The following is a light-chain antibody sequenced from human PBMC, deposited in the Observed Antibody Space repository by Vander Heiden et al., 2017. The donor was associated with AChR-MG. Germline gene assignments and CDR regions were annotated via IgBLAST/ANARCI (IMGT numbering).Light chain of an antibody. J-gene: IGLJ3*02. V-gene: IGLV1-40*01. CDR1: SSNIGAGYD. CDR2: GNS. Sequence: QSVLTQPPSVSGAPGQRVTISCTGSSSNIGAGYDVHWYQQFPGTAPKLLSYGNSNRPSGVPDRFSGSKSGTSASLAITGLQAEDEADDYCQSYDSSLSGVFGGGTKLTVL. CDR3: QSYDSSLSGV.